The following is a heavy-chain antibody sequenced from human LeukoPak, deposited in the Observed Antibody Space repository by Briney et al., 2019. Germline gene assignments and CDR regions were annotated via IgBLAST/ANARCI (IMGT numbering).Heavy chain of an antibody. D-gene: IGHD5-12*01. CDR2: ISAYNGNT. J-gene: IGHJ5*02. Sequence: ASVKVSCKASGYTFTSYGISWVRQAPGQGLEWMGWISAYNGNTNYAQKLQGSVTMTTDTSTSTAYMELRSLRSDDTAVYYCARANSGYDWDWFDPWGQGTLVTVSS. CDR1: GYTFTSYG. V-gene: IGHV1-18*01. CDR3: ARANSGYDWDWFDP.